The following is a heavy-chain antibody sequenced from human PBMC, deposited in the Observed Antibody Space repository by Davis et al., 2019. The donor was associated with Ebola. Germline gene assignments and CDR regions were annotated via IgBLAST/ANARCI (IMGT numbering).Heavy chain of an antibody. D-gene: IGHD2-2*01. CDR2: ITYDGSNK. V-gene: IGHV3-30-3*01. CDR1: GFTFSSYA. Sequence: PGGSLRLSCAASGFTFSSYAMHWVRQAPGKGLEWVAVITYDGSNKYYADSVKGRFTISRDNSKNTLYLQMNSLKAEDTAVYYCARTLTQLGMSNDAFDIWGQGTMVTVSS. CDR3: ARTLTQLGMSNDAFDI. J-gene: IGHJ3*02.